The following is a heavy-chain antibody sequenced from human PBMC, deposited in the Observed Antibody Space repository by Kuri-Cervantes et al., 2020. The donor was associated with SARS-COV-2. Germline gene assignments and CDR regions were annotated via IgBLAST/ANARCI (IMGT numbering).Heavy chain of an antibody. Sequence: SETLSLTCTVSGGSFSSSSYYWGRMRQPPGKGLEWIAYVSASGSTYFNPSLKSRVTMSIDTSKNQFSLKLSSVTAAETAMYYCARDDLLQGGNNWFDPWGQGTLVTVSS. CDR1: GGSFSSSSYY. V-gene: IGHV4-39*07. D-gene: IGHD2-21*02. J-gene: IGHJ5*02. CDR2: VSASGST. CDR3: ARDDLLQGGNNWFDP.